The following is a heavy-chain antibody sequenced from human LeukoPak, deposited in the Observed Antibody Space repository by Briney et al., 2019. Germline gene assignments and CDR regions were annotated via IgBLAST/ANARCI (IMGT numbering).Heavy chain of an antibody. D-gene: IGHD3-22*01. CDR1: GGTFSSYA. CDR2: IIPIFGTA. J-gene: IGHJ4*02. CDR3: ARDLGGYYYDSSGNNGDY. V-gene: IGHV1-69*13. Sequence: SVKVSCKASGGTFSSYAISWVRQAPGQGLEWMGGIIPIFGTANYAQKFQGRVTITADESTSTAYMELSSLRSEDTAVYYCARDLGGYYYDSSGNNGDYWGQGTLVTVSS.